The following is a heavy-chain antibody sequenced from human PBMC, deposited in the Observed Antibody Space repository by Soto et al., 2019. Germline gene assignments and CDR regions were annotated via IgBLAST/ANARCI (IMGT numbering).Heavy chain of an antibody. J-gene: IGHJ4*02. D-gene: IGHD1-26*01. CDR1: GGTFSSYA. CDR2: IIPIFGTA. V-gene: IGHV1-69*01. Sequence: QVQLVQSGAEVKKPGSSVKVSCKASGGTFSSYAISWVRQAPGQGLEWMGGIIPIFGTANYAQKFQGRVTITADESTSTGHMELSSLRSEDTAVYYCGGTPGGELLISPLDYWGQGTLVTVSS. CDR3: GGTPGGELLISPLDY.